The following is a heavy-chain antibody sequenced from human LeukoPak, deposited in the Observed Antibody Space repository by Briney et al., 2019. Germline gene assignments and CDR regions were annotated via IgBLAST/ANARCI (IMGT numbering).Heavy chain of an antibody. V-gene: IGHV5-51*01. CDR2: IYPGDSDT. CDR1: GSGFTSYW. Sequence: GESLKISCKASGSGFTSYWIGWVRPMPGKGLEWMGIIYPGDSDTRYSPSFQGQVTISAGKSISTAYLQWSSLKASDTAMYYCARPNMKYYYMDVWGKGTTVTVSS. CDR3: ARPNMKYYYMDV. D-gene: IGHD2/OR15-2a*01. J-gene: IGHJ6*03.